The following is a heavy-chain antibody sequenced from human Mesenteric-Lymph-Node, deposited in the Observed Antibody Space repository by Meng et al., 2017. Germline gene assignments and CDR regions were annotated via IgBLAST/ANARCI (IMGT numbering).Heavy chain of an antibody. CDR3: ARGGRPRSYNSAFDY. Sequence: ASVKVSCKPSGYTFTSYTLAWMRQAPGQGLEWMGWISVYNGNTNYAQKLQGRVTLTTEASTITAYMEQRSLRSDDTAVYYCARGGRPRSYNSAFDYWGQGTLVTVSS. J-gene: IGHJ4*02. CDR1: GYTFTSYT. V-gene: IGHV1-18*01. D-gene: IGHD6-19*01. CDR2: ISVYNGNT.